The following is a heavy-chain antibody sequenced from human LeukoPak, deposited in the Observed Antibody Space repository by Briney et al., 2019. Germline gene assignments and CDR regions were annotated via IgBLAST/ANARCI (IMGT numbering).Heavy chain of an antibody. CDR3: ARGYYYDSSGYYIELDY. Sequence: GESLRLSCAASGFTFSSYSMNWVRQAPGKGLEWVSYISSSSSTIYYADSVKGRFTISRDNAKNSLYLQMNSLRAEDTAVYYCARGYYYDSSGYYIELDYWGQGTLVTVSS. V-gene: IGHV3-48*01. CDR1: GFTFSSYS. J-gene: IGHJ4*02. CDR2: ISSSSSTI. D-gene: IGHD3-22*01.